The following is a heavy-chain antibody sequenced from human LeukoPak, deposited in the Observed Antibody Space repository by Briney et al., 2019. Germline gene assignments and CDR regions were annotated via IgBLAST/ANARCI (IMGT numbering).Heavy chain of an antibody. CDR2: IKEDGSVK. CDR3: ARAGYCSGAICYSPHHYYMDV. CDR1: GFTFRSYW. D-gene: IGHD2-15*01. J-gene: IGHJ6*03. V-gene: IGHV3-7*01. Sequence: GGSLRLSCAASGFTFRSYWMSWVRQAPGKGLEWVASIKEDGSVKYHADSVKGRFTISRDTAKNSLYLQMSSLRAEDTAVYYCARAGYCSGAICYSPHHYYMDVWGKGTTVTVSS.